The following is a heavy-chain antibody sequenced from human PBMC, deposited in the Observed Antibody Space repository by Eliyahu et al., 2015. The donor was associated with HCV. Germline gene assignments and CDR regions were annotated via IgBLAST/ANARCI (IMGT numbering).Heavy chain of an antibody. V-gene: IGHV3-30*02. J-gene: IGHJ6*02. D-gene: IGHD3-10*01. CDR2: IRYDGSNK. Sequence: QVQLVESGGGVAQPGGSLRLSCAASGFTFXSYGXPWVRXAPGKGLGXVAFIRYDGSNKYYADSVKGRFTISRDNFKNTLYLQMNSLRAEDTAVYYCAKRSVTMVQGVVSPVGMDVWGQGTTVTVSS. CDR1: GFTFXSYG. CDR3: AKRSVTMVQGVVSPVGMDV.